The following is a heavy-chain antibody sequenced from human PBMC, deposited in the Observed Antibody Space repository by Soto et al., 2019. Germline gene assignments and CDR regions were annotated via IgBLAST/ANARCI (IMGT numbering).Heavy chain of an antibody. CDR2: MNPNSGNT. D-gene: IGHD6-25*01. Sequence: QVQLVQSGAEVKKPGASVKVSCKASGYTFTSYDINWVRQATGQGLEWMGWMNPNSGNTGYAQKFQGRGTMTRNTARSTAYMELSSLRSEDAAVYDCARGPGSGYYYDMDVGGKGTTVTVSS. V-gene: IGHV1-8*01. CDR3: ARGPGSGYYYDMDV. J-gene: IGHJ6*03. CDR1: GYTFTSYD.